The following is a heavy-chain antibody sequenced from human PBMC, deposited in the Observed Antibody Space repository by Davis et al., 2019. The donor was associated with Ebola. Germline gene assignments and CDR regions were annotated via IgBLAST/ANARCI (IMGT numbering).Heavy chain of an antibody. CDR1: SGSINSADYY. V-gene: IGHV4-30-4*01. CDR3: ARGLKITTFSPYYYGMDV. J-gene: IGHJ6*04. Sequence: MPSETLSLTCAVSSGSINSADYYWTWIRQSPGEGLEWIGNIDHNGRTNYNPSLKSRLTMSLGTSRDQFSLRLSSVTVADTAVYFCARGLKITTFSPYYYGMDVWGRGTTVVVSS. CDR2: IDHNGRT. D-gene: IGHD2/OR15-2a*01.